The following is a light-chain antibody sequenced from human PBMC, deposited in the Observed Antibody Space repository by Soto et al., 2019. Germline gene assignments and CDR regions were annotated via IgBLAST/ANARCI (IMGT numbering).Light chain of an antibody. CDR3: XSYTSSSTPYV. CDR1: SSDIGGYNY. J-gene: IGLJ1*01. Sequence: QSVLAQPASVSGSPGQSITISCTGTSSDIGGYNYVSWYQQYPGKAPKLMIYDVSNRPSGVSDRFSGSKSGNTASLTISGLQAEDEADYYCXSYTSSSTPYVFGTGTKVTVL. V-gene: IGLV2-14*01. CDR2: DVS.